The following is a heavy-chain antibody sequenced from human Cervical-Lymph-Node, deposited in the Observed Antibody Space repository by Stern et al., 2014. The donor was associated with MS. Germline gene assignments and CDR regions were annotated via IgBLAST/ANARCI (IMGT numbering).Heavy chain of an antibody. Sequence: QEQLQESGPGLVKPSQTLSLTCAVTGGSISSAEYYWSWIRQSPGKGLEWIGYIHYSGTTYYNPSLKSRVTISVDTSKNQFSLKLRSVTAADTAVYYCSRDADGYSLVFGYWGRGTLVTVSS. CDR3: SRDADGYSLVFGY. CDR1: GGSISSAEYY. CDR2: IHYSGTT. J-gene: IGHJ4*02. D-gene: IGHD5-24*01. V-gene: IGHV4-30-4*01.